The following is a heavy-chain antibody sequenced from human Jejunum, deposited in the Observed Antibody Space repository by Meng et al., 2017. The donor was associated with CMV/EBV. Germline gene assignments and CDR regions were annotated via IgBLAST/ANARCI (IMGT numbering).Heavy chain of an antibody. J-gene: IGHJ4*02. Sequence: QVQLVQSGAEVKRPGASVKVSCKVSGYTFTGYYMQWVRQAPGQGLEWMGRINPNNGGANYAQQFQGRVTMTTDTSTSTAYMELRSLRFDDTAVYYCARFYCSSTSCPHVLFDYCGQGTLFTVSP. CDR2: INPNNGGA. D-gene: IGHD2-2*01. V-gene: IGHV1-2*06. CDR1: GYTFTGYY. CDR3: ARFYCSSTSCPHVLFDY.